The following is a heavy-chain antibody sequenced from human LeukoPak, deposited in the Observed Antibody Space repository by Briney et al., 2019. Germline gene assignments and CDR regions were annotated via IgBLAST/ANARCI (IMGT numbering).Heavy chain of an antibody. Sequence: SETLSLTCTVSGDSTSSSTYYWDWIRQAPGKGLEWIGNIYDSGTTHYNPSLKSRVTISGDTSKNEISLKMSSVTAADTAVYYCARGGRGWYNDWFDPWGQGTLVTVSS. V-gene: IGHV4-39*07. CDR3: ARGGRGWYNDWFDP. J-gene: IGHJ5*02. CDR2: IYDSGTT. CDR1: GDSTSSSTYY. D-gene: IGHD6-19*01.